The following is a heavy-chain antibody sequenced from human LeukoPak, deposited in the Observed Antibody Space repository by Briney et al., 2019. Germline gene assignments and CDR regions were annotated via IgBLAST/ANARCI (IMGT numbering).Heavy chain of an antibody. CDR3: ARGQLWLGWFDP. D-gene: IGHD5-18*01. V-gene: IGHV4-59*01. CDR1: GGSISSYY. CDR2: IYYSGST. Sequence: SETLSLTCTVSGGSISSYYWSWIRQPPGKGLEWIGYIYYSGSTNYNPSLKSRVTISVDTSKNQFSLKLSSVTAADTAVYYCARGQLWLGWFDPWGLGTLVTVSS. J-gene: IGHJ5*02.